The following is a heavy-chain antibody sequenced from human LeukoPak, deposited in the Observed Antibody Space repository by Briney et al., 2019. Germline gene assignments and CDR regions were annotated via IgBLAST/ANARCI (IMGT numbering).Heavy chain of an antibody. J-gene: IGHJ5*02. CDR1: GDSISSSY. D-gene: IGHD3-22*01. CDR3: ARGFYDSSGYSNCFVP. Sequence: SEPLSLTCTVSGDSISSSYWSWLRQPPGKTLEWIGYIYYTGTTNYNPSLKSRVTMSIDTSKNQFSLNLNSVTAADTAVYYCARGFYDSSGYSNCFVPWGQGTLVTVSS. CDR2: IYYTGTT. V-gene: IGHV4-59*01.